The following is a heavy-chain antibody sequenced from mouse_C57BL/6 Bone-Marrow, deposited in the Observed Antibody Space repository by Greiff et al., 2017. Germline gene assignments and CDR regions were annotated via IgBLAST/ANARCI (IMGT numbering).Heavy chain of an antibody. J-gene: IGHJ4*01. CDR2: IHPNSGST. D-gene: IGHD1-1*01. CDR3: ARTGGSSNYAMDY. CDR1: GYTFTSYW. Sequence: QVQLQQPGAELVKPGASVKLSCKASGYTFTSYWMHWVKQRPGQGLEWIGMIHPNSGSTNYNEKFKNKATLTVDKSSSTAYMQLISLTSEDSAVYYCARTGGSSNYAMDYWGQGTSVTVSS. V-gene: IGHV1-64*01.